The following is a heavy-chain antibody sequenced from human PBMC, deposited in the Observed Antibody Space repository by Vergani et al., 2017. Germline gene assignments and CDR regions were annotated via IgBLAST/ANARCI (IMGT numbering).Heavy chain of an antibody. D-gene: IGHD3-3*01. CDR2: IAWDDDK. V-gene: IGHV2-70*04. CDR3: ARTYYDFWSGLRKGGYYFDY. Sequence: QVTLKESGPALVKPTQTLTLTCSFSGFSLSTSGMRVSWIRQPPGQALEWLARIAWDDDKFYSTSLKTRLTISKDTSKNQVVLTMTNMDPVDTATYYCARTYYDFWSGLRKGGYYFDYWGQGTLVTVSS. CDR1: GFSLSTSGMR. J-gene: IGHJ4*02.